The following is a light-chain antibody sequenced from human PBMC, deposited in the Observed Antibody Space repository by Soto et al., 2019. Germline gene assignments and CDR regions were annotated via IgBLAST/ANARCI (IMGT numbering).Light chain of an antibody. CDR2: SSD. J-gene: IGLJ3*02. V-gene: IGLV1-44*01. CDR3: AAWDDSLNGVV. Sequence: QPVLTQPPSASGTPGQRVTISCSGSSFISWYQHLPGTAPKLLIYSSDQRRSGVPDRFSGSKSGTSASLAISGLQSEDEAEYYCAAWDDSLNGVVFGGGTKLTVL. CDR1: SF.